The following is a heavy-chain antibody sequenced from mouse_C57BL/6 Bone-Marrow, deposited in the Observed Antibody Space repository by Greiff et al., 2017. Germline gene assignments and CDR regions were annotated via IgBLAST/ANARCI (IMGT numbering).Heavy chain of an antibody. CDR3: ARNLCDYDFFYAMDY. Sequence: QVQLKESGPGLVQPSQSLSITCTVSGFSLTSYGVHWVRQSPGKGLEWLGVIWSGGSTDYNAAFISSLSISKDNSKSQVFFKMNSLQADDTAIYDCARNLCDYDFFYAMDYWGQGTSVTVSS. V-gene: IGHV2-2*01. D-gene: IGHD2-4*01. CDR2: IWSGGST. J-gene: IGHJ4*01. CDR1: GFSLTSYG.